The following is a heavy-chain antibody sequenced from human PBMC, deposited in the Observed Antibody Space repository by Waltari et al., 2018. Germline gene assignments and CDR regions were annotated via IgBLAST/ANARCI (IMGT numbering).Heavy chain of an antibody. CDR2: IYHSGST. D-gene: IGHD3-3*01. CDR1: GYSISSGYY. Sequence: QVQLQESGPGLVKPSETLSLTCAVSGYSISSGYYWGWIRQPPGQGLEWIGSIYHSGSTYYNPSLKSRVTISVDTSKNQFSLKLSSVTAADTAVYYCARHQSVLRFLEWLFDAFDIWGQGTMVTVSS. V-gene: IGHV4-38-2*01. CDR3: ARHQSVLRFLEWLFDAFDI. J-gene: IGHJ3*02.